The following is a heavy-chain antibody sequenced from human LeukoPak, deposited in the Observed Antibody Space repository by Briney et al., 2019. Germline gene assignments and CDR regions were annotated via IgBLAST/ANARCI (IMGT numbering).Heavy chain of an antibody. CDR2: INHSGYT. D-gene: IGHD4-17*01. CDR1: GTSFISYY. CDR3: ARMTTGHDY. Sequence: SETLSLTCAVSGTSFISYYWSWIRQSPENGMEWIGEINHSGYTNNNPSLKSRVTMSIDTSNNRFSLRLSSGTAADTAVYFCARMTTGHDYWGQGILVTVSS. J-gene: IGHJ4*02. V-gene: IGHV4-34*01.